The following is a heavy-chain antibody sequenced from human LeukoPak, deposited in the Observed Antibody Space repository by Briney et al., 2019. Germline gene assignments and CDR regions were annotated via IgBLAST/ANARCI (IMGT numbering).Heavy chain of an antibody. CDR2: IYYSGST. V-gene: IGHV4-59*01. CDR1: GGSIRSYY. D-gene: IGHD6-19*01. Sequence: SETLSLTCTVSGGSIRSYYWSWIRQPPGKGLEWIGYIYYSGSTNYNPSLKSRVTISVDTSKNQFSLRLSSVTAADTAVYYCARQEYTSGWYPFDYWGQGTLVTVSS. J-gene: IGHJ4*02. CDR3: ARQEYTSGWYPFDY.